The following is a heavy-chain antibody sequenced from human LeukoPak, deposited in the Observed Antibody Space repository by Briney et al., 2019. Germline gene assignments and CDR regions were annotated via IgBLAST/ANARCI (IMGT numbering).Heavy chain of an antibody. CDR2: IYYSGST. J-gene: IGHJ4*02. D-gene: IGHD5-12*01. CDR3: ARGDSGWPYYLDH. CDR1: GGSISSSSYY. Sequence: SENLSLTCTVSGGSISSSSYYWGWIRQPPGKGLEWIGSIYYSGSTNCNPSLKSRVTISVDTSKNQFSLKLNSVTTADTAVYYCARGDSGWPYYLDHWGQGALVTVSS. V-gene: IGHV4-39*07.